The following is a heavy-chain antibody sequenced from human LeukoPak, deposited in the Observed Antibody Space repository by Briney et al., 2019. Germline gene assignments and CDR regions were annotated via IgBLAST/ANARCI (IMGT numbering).Heavy chain of an antibody. CDR2: IYYSGST. D-gene: IGHD3-22*01. CDR3: ARSASSGYFLWVY. Sequence: PSQTLSLACTVSGGSISSGDYYWSWIRQPPGKGLEWIGYIYYSGSTYYNPSLKSRVTISVDTSKNQFSLKLSSVTAADTAVYYCARSASSGYFLWVYWGQGTLVTVSS. V-gene: IGHV4-30-4*01. J-gene: IGHJ4*02. CDR1: GGSISSGDYY.